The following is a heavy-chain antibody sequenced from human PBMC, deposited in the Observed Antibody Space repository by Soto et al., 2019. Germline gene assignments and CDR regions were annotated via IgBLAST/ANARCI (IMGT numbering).Heavy chain of an antibody. V-gene: IGHV3-21*01. CDR2: ITTSTTYT. CDR1: GFNFRTYS. Sequence: PGGSLRLSCAASGFNFRTYSMNWVRQAPGKGLECVSSITTSTTYTFYADSVKGRFTISRDDAKNSLYLQMNSLRAEDTAVYYCARDQEGGMDVWGPGTTVTAPS. J-gene: IGHJ6*02. CDR3: ARDQEGGMDV.